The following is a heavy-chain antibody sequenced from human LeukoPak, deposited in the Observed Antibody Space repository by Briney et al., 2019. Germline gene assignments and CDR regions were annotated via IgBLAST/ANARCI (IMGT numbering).Heavy chain of an antibody. CDR1: GFTFSSYS. Sequence: GGSLRLSCAASGFTFSSYSMNWVRQAPGKGLEWVSYISSSSSTIYYADSVKGRFTISRDNAKNSLYLQMNSLRAEDTAVYYCARVRRMVIDYFDYWGQGTLVTVSS. D-gene: IGHD3-22*01. V-gene: IGHV3-48*01. CDR2: ISSSSSTI. CDR3: ARVRRMVIDYFDY. J-gene: IGHJ4*02.